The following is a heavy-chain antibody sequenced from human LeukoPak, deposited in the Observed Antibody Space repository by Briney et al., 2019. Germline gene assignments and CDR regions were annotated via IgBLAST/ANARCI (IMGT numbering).Heavy chain of an antibody. Sequence: GGSLRLSCTVSGFSVSSNSMSWVRQAPGKGLEWVSFIYSGTTHYSDSVKGRFTISRDNSKNTLYLQMNSLRVEDTAVYYCAKAPWDSSGYYDYWGQGTLVTVSS. D-gene: IGHD3-22*01. CDR3: AKAPWDSSGYYDY. CDR1: GFSVSSNS. J-gene: IGHJ4*02. V-gene: IGHV3-53*01. CDR2: IYSGTT.